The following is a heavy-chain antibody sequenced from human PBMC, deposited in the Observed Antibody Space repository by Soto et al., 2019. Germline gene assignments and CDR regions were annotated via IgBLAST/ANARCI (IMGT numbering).Heavy chain of an antibody. D-gene: IGHD2-8*01. CDR1: GYTYTAYY. Sequence: GASVKVSCKASGYTYTAYYMHWVRRAPGQGLEWMGWINPNTGGTNYAQEFQGRVTMTWDTSSSTASMELSRLRSDDTAVYYCSRSAIVLRVYFPTADWFDPWGQGTLVTVSS. V-gene: IGHV1-2*02. CDR3: SRSAIVLRVYFPTADWFDP. J-gene: IGHJ5*02. CDR2: INPNTGGT.